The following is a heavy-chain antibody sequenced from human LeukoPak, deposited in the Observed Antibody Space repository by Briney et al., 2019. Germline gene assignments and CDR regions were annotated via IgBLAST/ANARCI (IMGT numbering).Heavy chain of an antibody. D-gene: IGHD3-22*01. Sequence: GESLQISCKGSGYSFTNYWIGWVRQMPGKGLEWMGIIYPGDSDTRYSPSFQGQVTISADKSISTAYLQWSSPKASDTAMYYCARRQYYDSSGYSSDEPPFDPWGQGTLVTVSS. CDR2: IYPGDSDT. CDR3: ARRQYYDSSGYSSDEPPFDP. V-gene: IGHV5-51*01. J-gene: IGHJ5*02. CDR1: GYSFTNYW.